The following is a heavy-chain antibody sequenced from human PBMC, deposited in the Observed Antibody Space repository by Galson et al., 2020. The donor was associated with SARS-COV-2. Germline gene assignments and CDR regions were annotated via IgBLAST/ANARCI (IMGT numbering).Heavy chain of an antibody. Sequence: GESLKISCATSGFTFSRYWMTWVRQAPGKGLEWVANIKQDGSEKYYVDSVKGRFTISRDNAKNSLYLQMNNLRAEDTAVYYCARDLAYDFWSGYSHWGQGTLVTVSS. J-gene: IGHJ4*02. CDR2: IKQDGSEK. CDR3: ARDLAYDFWSGYSH. V-gene: IGHV3-7*01. CDR1: GFTFSRYW. D-gene: IGHD3-3*01.